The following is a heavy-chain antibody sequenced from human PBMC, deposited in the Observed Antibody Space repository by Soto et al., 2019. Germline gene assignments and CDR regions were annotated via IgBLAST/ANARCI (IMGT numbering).Heavy chain of an antibody. J-gene: IGHJ4*02. CDR3: AKYSGYSGNDGTCFDF. Sequence: GGPLRACSEASGFNVGNYAMSWVRQTEGNVLDWVSTISGGGGSTYYADSVKGRFTIYRDNSKSTLYLQMNSLRAEDTAVYYCAKYSGYSGNDGTCFDFWGEGSLVTDSS. CDR2: ISGGGGST. V-gene: IGHV3-23*01. D-gene: IGHD5-12*01. CDR1: GFNVGNYA.